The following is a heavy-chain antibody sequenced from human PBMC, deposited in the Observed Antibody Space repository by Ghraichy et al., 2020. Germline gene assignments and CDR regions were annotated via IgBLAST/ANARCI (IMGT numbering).Heavy chain of an antibody. V-gene: IGHV2-70*01. CDR1: GFSLSTSGMC. Sequence: QTLSLTCTFSGFSLSTSGMCVSWIRQPPGKALEWLALIDWDDDKYYSTSLKTRLTISKDTSKNQVVLTMTNMDPVDTATYYCARALSTVRGVIIGGNWFDPWGQGTLVTVSS. D-gene: IGHD3-10*01. J-gene: IGHJ5*02. CDR2: IDWDDDK. CDR3: ARALSTVRGVIIGGNWFDP.